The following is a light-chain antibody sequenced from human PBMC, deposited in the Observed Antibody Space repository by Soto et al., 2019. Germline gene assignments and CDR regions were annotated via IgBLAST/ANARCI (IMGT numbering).Light chain of an antibody. J-gene: IGLJ1*01. CDR1: SSDVGANDL. CDR3: SSYTNTNTP. CDR2: EVK. V-gene: IGLV2-14*01. Sequence: QSVLTQPASVSGSPGQSIAISCTVTSSDVGANDLVSWYQQHPGKAPKLLIYEVKSRPSGVSNRFSGSKSGNTASLTISGLQAEDEATYYCSSYTNTNTPFGTGTKVTVL.